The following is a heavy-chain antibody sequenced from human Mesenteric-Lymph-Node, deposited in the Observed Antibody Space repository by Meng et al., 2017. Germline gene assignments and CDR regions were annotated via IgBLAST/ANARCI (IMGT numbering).Heavy chain of an antibody. J-gene: IGHJ4*02. CDR2: ISGSGGFT. CDR3: AKDSYNCNPYYFDY. V-gene: IGHV3-23*01. D-gene: IGHD1-20*01. CDR1: GFTFSSYA. Sequence: GESLKISCAASGFTFSSYAMSWVRQAPGKGLEWVSAISGSGGFTYYADSVKGRFTISRDNSKNTLYLQMSSLRAEDTALYYCAKDSYNCNPYYFDYWGQGTLVTVSS.